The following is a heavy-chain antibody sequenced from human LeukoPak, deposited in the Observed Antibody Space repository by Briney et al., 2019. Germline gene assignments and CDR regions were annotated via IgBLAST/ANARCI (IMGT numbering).Heavy chain of an antibody. D-gene: IGHD3-3*01. CDR1: GFTFSGDY. J-gene: IGHJ5*02. CDR3: ARHDWFDP. CDR2: MYDGGAT. V-gene: IGHV3-53*01. Sequence: GGSLRLSCAVSGFTFSGDYMSWVRQAPGKGLEWGSVMYDGGATYYSESVKGRVTISRDNSKNTLYLQMNSLRVEDTAVYYCARHDWFDPWGHGTLVTVSS.